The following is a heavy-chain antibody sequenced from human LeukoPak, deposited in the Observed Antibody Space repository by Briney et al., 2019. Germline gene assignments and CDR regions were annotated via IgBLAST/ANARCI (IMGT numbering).Heavy chain of an antibody. J-gene: IGHJ4*02. D-gene: IGHD1-26*01. V-gene: IGHV4-39*01. Sequence: SETLSLTCTVSGGSISTSNYYWGWICQPPGKGLEWIGNIFYSGSTYYSPSLRSRVTISLDTSKNQFSLKLNSVTAADTAMYYCAKSGGYGLIDYWGQGTLVTVSS. CDR2: IFYSGST. CDR3: AKSGGYGLIDY. CDR1: GGSISTSNYY.